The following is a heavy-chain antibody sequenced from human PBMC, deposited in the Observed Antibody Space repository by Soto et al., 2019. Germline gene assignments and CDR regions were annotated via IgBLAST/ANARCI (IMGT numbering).Heavy chain of an antibody. Sequence: EVQLLESGGGLVQPGGSLRLSCAASGFTFSSYAMCWVRQAPGKGLEWVSAISGSGGSTYYADSVKGRFTISRDNSKNTLYLQMNSLRAEDTAVYYCAKSYDSSGYCYYWGQGTLVTVSS. J-gene: IGHJ4*02. CDR3: AKSYDSSGYCYY. CDR2: ISGSGGST. D-gene: IGHD3-22*01. V-gene: IGHV3-23*01. CDR1: GFTFSSYA.